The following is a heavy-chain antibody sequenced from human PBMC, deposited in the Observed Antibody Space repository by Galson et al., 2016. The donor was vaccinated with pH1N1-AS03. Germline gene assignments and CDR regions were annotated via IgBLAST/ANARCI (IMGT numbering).Heavy chain of an antibody. J-gene: IGHJ4*02. D-gene: IGHD5-24*01. Sequence: SVKVSCKASGGTFGTSAISWVRQAPGQGPEWMGRLTPMLNVTSYAQKFQGRVTITAGTSTSTVYMEMNSLRADDTAVYFCARFQFQLTFDHWGQGNLVTVSS. CDR1: GGTFGTSA. CDR3: ARFQFQLTFDH. CDR2: LTPMLNVT. V-gene: IGHV1-69*04.